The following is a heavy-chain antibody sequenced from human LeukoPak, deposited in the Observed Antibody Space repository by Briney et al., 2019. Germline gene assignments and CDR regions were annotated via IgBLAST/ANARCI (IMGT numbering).Heavy chain of an antibody. CDR3: AKGSGTSRPYYLDY. Sequence: PGGSLRLSCAASGFTFSSYGMHRVRQAPGKGLEWVAFIRYDGSNKYYADSVKGRFTISRDSSRSTVYLQMTSLTAEDTAVYYCAKGSGTSRPYYLDYWGRGTLVTVSS. CDR2: IRYDGSNK. CDR1: GFTFSSYG. D-gene: IGHD6-25*01. V-gene: IGHV3-30*02. J-gene: IGHJ4*02.